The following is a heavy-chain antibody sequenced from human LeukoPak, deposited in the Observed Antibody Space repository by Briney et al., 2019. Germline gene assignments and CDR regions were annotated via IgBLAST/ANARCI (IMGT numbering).Heavy chain of an antibody. CDR3: ARVPAGARIAARSFDF. CDR1: GYTFTSYY. V-gene: IGHV1-46*01. CDR2: INPSGGST. D-gene: IGHD6-6*01. J-gene: IGHJ4*02. Sequence: GASVKVSCKASGYTFTSYYMHWVRQAPGQGLEWMGIINPSGGSTSYAQKFQGRVTMTRDTSTSTVYMELSSLRSEDTAGYYCARVPAGARIAARSFDFWGQGTLVTVSS.